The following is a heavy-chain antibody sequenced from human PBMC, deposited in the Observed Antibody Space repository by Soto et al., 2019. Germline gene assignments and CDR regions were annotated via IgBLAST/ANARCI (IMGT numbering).Heavy chain of an antibody. CDR1: GFSFRRYG. CDR3: AREGFYSRSAEYSGYNYYGMDV. V-gene: IGHV3-33*01. J-gene: IGHJ6*02. D-gene: IGHD6-6*01. Sequence: QEQLVESGGGVVQPGRSLRLSCAASGFSFRRYGMHWVRQAPGKGLEWVAVIWYDGSNKYYGDFLKGRFTISRDNSKNTLYLQMNSPRADDSGVCYCAREGFYSRSAEYSGYNYYGMDVWGQGTTVIVTS. CDR2: IWYDGSNK.